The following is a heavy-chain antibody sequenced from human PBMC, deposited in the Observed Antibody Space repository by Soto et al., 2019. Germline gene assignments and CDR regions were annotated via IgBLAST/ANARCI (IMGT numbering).Heavy chain of an antibody. D-gene: IGHD5-12*01. CDR1: GFTFSRVS. J-gene: IGHJ3*02. Sequence: GXSLRLSCEASGFTFSRVSMKWVRQVPGKGLEWVAVISYDGSNKYYADSVKGRFTISRDNSKNTLYLQMNSPRAEDTAVYYCVRSYVDITDAFDIWGQGTMLTVSS. CDR3: VRSYVDITDAFDI. V-gene: IGHV3-30-3*01. CDR2: ISYDGSNK.